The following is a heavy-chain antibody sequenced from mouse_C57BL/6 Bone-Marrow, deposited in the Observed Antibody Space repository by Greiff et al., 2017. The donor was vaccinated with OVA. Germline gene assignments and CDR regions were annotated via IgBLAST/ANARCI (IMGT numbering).Heavy chain of an antibody. Sequence: VQGVESGAELARPGASVKLSCKASGYTFTSYGISWVKQRTGQGLEWIGEIYPRSGNTYYNEKFKGKATLTADKSSSTAYMELRSLTSEDSAVYFCARSGRGLLPWFAYWGQGTLVTVSA. D-gene: IGHD2-3*01. CDR1: GYTFTSYG. CDR2: IYPRSGNT. CDR3: ARSGRGLLPWFAY. V-gene: IGHV1-81*01. J-gene: IGHJ3*01.